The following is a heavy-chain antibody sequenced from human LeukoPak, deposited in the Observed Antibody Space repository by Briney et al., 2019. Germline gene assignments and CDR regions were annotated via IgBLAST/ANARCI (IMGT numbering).Heavy chain of an antibody. CDR2: VNDGGSA. J-gene: IGHJ5*02. V-gene: IGHV4-39*07. CDR1: GGSISGSRYY. CDR3: SREPDA. Sequence: SQTLSLTCSVSGGSISGSRYYWGWIRQPPAKGLEWVATVNDGGSALYNPSLRSRTTISVDTSKNQFSLRLTSVTAADTAVYYCSREPDAWGQGTLVTVSS.